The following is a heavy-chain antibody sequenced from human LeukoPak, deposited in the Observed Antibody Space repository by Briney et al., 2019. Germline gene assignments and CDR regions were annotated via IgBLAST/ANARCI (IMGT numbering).Heavy chain of an antibody. CDR3: ARVPTPLLGYCSGGSCYGLRNYYYYYMDV. J-gene: IGHJ6*03. D-gene: IGHD2-15*01. V-gene: IGHV4-39*07. CDR1: GGSISSSSYY. Sequence: PSETLSLTCTVSGGSISSSSYYWGWIRQPPGKGLEWIGSIYYSGSTYYNPSLKSRVTISVDTSKNQFSLKLSSVTAADTAVYYCARVPTPLLGYCSGGSCYGLRNYYYYYMDVWGKGTTVTVSS. CDR2: IYYSGST.